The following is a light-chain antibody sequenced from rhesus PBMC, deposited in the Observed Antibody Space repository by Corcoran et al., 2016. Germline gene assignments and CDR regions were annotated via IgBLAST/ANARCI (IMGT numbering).Light chain of an antibody. V-gene: IGKV2S2*01. CDR1: QSLLHSNGNTY. Sequence: DIVMTQAPLSLPVTPGEPASISCRSSQSLLHSNGNTYLDWYLQKPGQSPRLLIYKVTNRESGVPDRVSGSGSGTYFTLKISRVDPEDVGTYYGMQSTEVPWTFGQGTKVDIK. J-gene: IGKJ1*01. CDR2: KVT. CDR3: MQSTEVPWT.